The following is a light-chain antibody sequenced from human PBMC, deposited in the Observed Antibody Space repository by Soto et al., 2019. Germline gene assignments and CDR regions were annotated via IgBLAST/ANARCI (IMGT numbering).Light chain of an antibody. J-gene: IGLJ1*01. CDR3: SSPSIYPPSV. CDR1: SRDVGAYNY. V-gene: IGLV2-14*01. CDR2: DVT. Sequence: QSALTQPASVSGSPGQSITISCTGTSRDVGAYNYVSWYQQHPGKAPKLMVYDVTNRPSGVSDRFSGSKSGNTASLTISGLQAEDVSYYFRSSPSIYPPSVF.